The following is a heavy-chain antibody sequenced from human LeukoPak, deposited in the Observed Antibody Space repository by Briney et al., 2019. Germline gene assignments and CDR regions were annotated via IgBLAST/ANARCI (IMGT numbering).Heavy chain of an antibody. J-gene: IGHJ4*02. V-gene: IGHV4-59*01. CDR2: VYYSGST. CDR1: GGSISTYY. Sequence: KPSETLSLTCTVSGGSISTYYWSWIRQPPGKGLEWIGYVYYSGSTNYNSSLKSRVTISVDTSKSQFSLKLSSVTAADTAVYYCVRHSGTSRIFGFDCWGQGTLVTVSS. D-gene: IGHD1-26*01. CDR3: VRHSGTSRIFGFDC.